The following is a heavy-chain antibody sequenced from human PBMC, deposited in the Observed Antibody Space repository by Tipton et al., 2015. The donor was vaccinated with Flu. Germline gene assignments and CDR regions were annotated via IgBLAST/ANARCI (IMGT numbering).Heavy chain of an antibody. J-gene: IGHJ4*02. D-gene: IGHD6-13*01. CDR2: IYTSGST. Sequence: TLSLTCTVSGGSISSGSYYWSWIRQPAGKGLEWIGRIYTSGSTNYNPSLKSRVTISVDTSKNQFSLKLSSVTAADTAVYYCARERISSSWYFDYWGQGTLVTVSS. CDR1: GGSISSGSYY. CDR3: ARERISSSWYFDY. V-gene: IGHV4-61*02.